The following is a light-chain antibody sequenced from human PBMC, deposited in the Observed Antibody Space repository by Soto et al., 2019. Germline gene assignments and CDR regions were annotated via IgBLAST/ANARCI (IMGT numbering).Light chain of an antibody. CDR3: SSHTSSSTLDV. Sequence: QSVLTQPASVSGSPGQSITISCTGTSSDVGGYNYVSWYQQHPGKVPKLMIYEVSNRPSGVSNRFSGSKSGNTASLTISGLQAEDEADYYCSSHTSSSTLDVFGTGTKLTVL. CDR2: EVS. V-gene: IGLV2-14*01. J-gene: IGLJ1*01. CDR1: SSDVGGYNY.